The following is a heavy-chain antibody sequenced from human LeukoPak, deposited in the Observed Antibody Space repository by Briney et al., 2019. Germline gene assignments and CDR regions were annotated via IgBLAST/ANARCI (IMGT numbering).Heavy chain of an antibody. Sequence: GESLKISCKGSGYSFTSYWIGWVRQMPGKGLEWMGIIYPGDSDTRYSPSFQGQVTISADKSISTAYLRWSSLKASDTAMYYCARQIVVVTAIEQDAFDIWGQGTMVTVSS. CDR1: GYSFTSYW. CDR2: IYPGDSDT. CDR3: ARQIVVVTAIEQDAFDI. V-gene: IGHV5-51*01. J-gene: IGHJ3*02. D-gene: IGHD2-21*02.